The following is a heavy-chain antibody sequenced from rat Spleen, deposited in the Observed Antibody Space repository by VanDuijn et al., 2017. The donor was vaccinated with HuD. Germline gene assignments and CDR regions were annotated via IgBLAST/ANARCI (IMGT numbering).Heavy chain of an antibody. CDR3: ARDKAYSSYPLYVMDA. V-gene: IGHV2-43*01. CDR2: IWTGGST. CDR1: GFSLTSYS. Sequence: QVQLKESGPGLVQPSETLSLTCTVSGFSLTSYSVSWVRQPSGKGLEWMGIIWTGGSTEYNSALKSRLSISRDTSKSQVFLKMNSLQTEDTATYYCARDKAYSSYPLYVMDAWGQGASVTVSS. D-gene: IGHD1-2*01. J-gene: IGHJ4*01.